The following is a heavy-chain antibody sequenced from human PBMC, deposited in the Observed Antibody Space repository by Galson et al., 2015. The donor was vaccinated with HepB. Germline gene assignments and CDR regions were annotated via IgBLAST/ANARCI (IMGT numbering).Heavy chain of an antibody. Sequence: SVKVSCKVSGYTLTELSMHWVRQAPGKGLEWMGGFDPEDGETIYAQKFQGRVTMTEDTSTDTAYMELSSLRSEDTAVYYCATRNPYSRGWDFDYWGQGTLVTVSS. D-gene: IGHD6-19*01. V-gene: IGHV1-24*01. J-gene: IGHJ4*02. CDR1: GYTLTELS. CDR3: ATRNPYSRGWDFDY. CDR2: FDPEDGET.